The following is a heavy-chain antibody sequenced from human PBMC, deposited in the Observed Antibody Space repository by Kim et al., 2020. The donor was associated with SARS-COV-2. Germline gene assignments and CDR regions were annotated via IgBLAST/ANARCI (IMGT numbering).Heavy chain of an antibody. J-gene: IGHJ5*02. CDR3: ARGIYYGSGSYSLVFFWDRRPASRGNWFDP. Sequence: ASVKVSCKASGYTFTSYGISWVRQAPGQGLEWMGWISAYNGNTNYAQKLQGRVTMTTDTSTSTAYMELRSLRSDDTAVYNCARGIYYGSGSYSLVFFWDRRPASRGNWFDPWGQGTLVTVSS. CDR1: GYTFTSYG. D-gene: IGHD3-10*01. CDR2: ISAYNGNT. V-gene: IGHV1-18*01.